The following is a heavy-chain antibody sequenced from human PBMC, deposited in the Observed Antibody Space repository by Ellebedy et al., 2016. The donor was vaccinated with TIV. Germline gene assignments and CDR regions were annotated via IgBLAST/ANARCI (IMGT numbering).Heavy chain of an antibody. CDR1: GFTFSSYS. J-gene: IGHJ5*02. CDR3: ARVTNNWFEP. CDR2: ITSSSSYI. V-gene: IGHV3-21*03. D-gene: IGHD2-8*01. Sequence: GESLKISCAASGFTFSSYSMNWVRQAPGKGLEWVSSITSSSSYIYYADSVKGRFTLSRDNAKNSLYLLMNSLRAEDTAVYYCARVTNNWFEPWGQGILVTVSS.